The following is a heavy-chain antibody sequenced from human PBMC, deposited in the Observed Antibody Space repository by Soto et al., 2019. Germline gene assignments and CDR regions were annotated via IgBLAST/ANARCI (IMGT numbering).Heavy chain of an antibody. D-gene: IGHD4-17*01. CDR1: GGSISSYY. J-gene: IGHJ6*03. V-gene: IGHV4-59*01. Sequence: SETLSLTCTVSGGSISSYYWSWIRQPPGKGLEWIGYIYYSGSTNYNPSLKSRVTISVDTSKNQFSLKLSSVTAADTAVYYCARGLEGGDPNYYHYHLAVWAKGTTVT. CDR3: ARGLEGGDPNYYHYHLAV. CDR2: IYYSGST.